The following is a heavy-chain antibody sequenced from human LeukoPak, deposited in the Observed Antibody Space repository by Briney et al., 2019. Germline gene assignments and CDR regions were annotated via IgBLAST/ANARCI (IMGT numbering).Heavy chain of an antibody. CDR3: ATEYNYYDSSGYLDY. J-gene: IGHJ4*02. CDR2: INPNSGGT. V-gene: IGHV1-2*02. CDR1: GYMFIAYA. Sequence: ASVKVSCKTSGYMFIAYAIHWVRQAPGQGLEWMGWINPNSGGTNYAQKSQGRVIMTRDTSTRTVYMELSRLTSDDTAVYYCATEYNYYDSSGYLDYWGQGTLVTVSS. D-gene: IGHD3-22*01.